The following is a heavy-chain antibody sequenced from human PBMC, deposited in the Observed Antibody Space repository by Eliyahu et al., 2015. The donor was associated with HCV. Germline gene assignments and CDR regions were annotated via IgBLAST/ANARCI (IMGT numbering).Heavy chain of an antibody. V-gene: IGHV3-21*01. CDR1: GFPFXSXS. Sequence: EVQLVESGGGLVKPGGSLRLSCAASGFPFXSXSMNWXRQAPGKGXEWVSSISSSSSYIYHADSVKGRFTISRDNAKNSLYLQMNSLRAEDTAVYYCARDNPYPSGNYWGQGTLVTVSS. D-gene: IGHD3-10*01. J-gene: IGHJ4*02. CDR3: ARDNPYPSGNY. CDR2: ISSSSSYI.